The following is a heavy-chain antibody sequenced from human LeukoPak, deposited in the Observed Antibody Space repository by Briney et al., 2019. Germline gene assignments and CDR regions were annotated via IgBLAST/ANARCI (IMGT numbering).Heavy chain of an antibody. D-gene: IGHD6-19*01. CDR3: ARDLSIAVAGRNY. CDR2: ISSSSSTI. V-gene: IGHV3-48*04. CDR1: GFTFSSYS. J-gene: IGHJ4*02. Sequence: GGSLRLSCAASGFTFSSYSMNWVRQAPGKGLEWVSSISSSSSTIYYADSVKGRFTISRDNAKNSLYLQMNSLRAEDTAVYYCARDLSIAVAGRNYWGQGTLVTVSS.